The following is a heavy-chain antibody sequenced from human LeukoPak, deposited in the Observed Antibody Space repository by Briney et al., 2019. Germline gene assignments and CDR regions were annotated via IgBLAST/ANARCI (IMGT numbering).Heavy chain of an antibody. J-gene: IGHJ4*02. CDR2: ISGSGGST. D-gene: IGHD2-15*01. V-gene: IGHV3-23*01. CDR3: AKKQGGSCYSPPDY. CDR1: GFTFSSYA. Sequence: PGGSLRLSCAASGFTFSSYAMSWVRQAPGKGLEWVSAISGSGGSTYYADSVKGRFTISRDNSKNTLYLQMNSLRAEDTAVYYCAKKQGGSCYSPPDYWGQGTLVTVSS.